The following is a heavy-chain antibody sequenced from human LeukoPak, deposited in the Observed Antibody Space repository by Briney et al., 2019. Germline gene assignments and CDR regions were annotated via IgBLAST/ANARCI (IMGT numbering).Heavy chain of an antibody. CDR1: GFTFSSYG. CDR2: ISYDGSNK. V-gene: IGHV3-30*18. Sequence: PGGSLRLSCAASGFTFSSYGMHWVRQAPGKGLEWVAVISYDGSNKYYADSVKGRFTISRDNSKNTLYLQMNSLRAEDTAVYYCAKEGGIAARLYYYYYMDVWGKGTTVTVSS. J-gene: IGHJ6*03. CDR3: AKEGGIAARLYYYYYMDV. D-gene: IGHD6-6*01.